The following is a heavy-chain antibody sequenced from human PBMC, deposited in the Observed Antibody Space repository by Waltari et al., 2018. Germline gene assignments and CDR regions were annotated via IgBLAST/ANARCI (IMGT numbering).Heavy chain of an antibody. J-gene: IGHJ6*02. CDR3: ARVRLQWLVLIPDHVGMDV. CDR1: GYTFTSYG. D-gene: IGHD6-19*01. Sequence: QVQLVQSGAEVKKPGASVKVSCKASGYTFTSYGISWVRQAPGQGLEWMGWISAYNGNTNYAQKLQGRVTMTTDTATGTAYMELRSLRADDTAVYYCARVRLQWLVLIPDHVGMDVWGQGTTVTVSS. CDR2: ISAYNGNT. V-gene: IGHV1-18*01.